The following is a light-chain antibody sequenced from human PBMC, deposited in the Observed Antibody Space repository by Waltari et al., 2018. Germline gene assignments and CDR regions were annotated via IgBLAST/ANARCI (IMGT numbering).Light chain of an antibody. V-gene: IGLV3-21*04. J-gene: IGLJ3*02. Sequence: SYVLTQPPSVSVAPGEMASIDCGGNNSGIRRVQWEQQKPGQAPVLVIYSDTDRPSGIPERFSGSNSGNTATLTISRVEAGDEADYYCQVWDSNNDHAFWVFGGGTNLTVL. CDR1: NSGIRR. CDR3: QVWDSNNDHAFWV. CDR2: SDT.